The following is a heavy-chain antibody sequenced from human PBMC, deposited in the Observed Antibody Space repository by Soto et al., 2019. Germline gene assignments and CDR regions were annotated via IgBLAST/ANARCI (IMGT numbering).Heavy chain of an antibody. Sequence: SETLSLTCTVSGGSISSGDYYWSWIRQPPGKGLKWIGYIYYSGSTYYNPSLKSRVTISVDTSKNQFSLKLSSVTAADTAVYYCARLTYYYGSGSYYRRGYYGMDVWGQGTAVTVSS. CDR2: IYYSGST. V-gene: IGHV4-30-4*01. J-gene: IGHJ6*02. CDR3: ARLTYYYGSGSYYRRGYYGMDV. D-gene: IGHD3-10*01. CDR1: GGSISSGDYY.